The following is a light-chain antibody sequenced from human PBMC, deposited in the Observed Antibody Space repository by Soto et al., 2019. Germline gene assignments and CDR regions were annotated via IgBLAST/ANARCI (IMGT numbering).Light chain of an antibody. CDR2: AVS. V-gene: IGKV3-15*01. CDR3: QPYNKWPLT. J-gene: IGKJ1*01. Sequence: EIMMTQSPGTLSASPGERATLSCRASQSVSSNLAWYQQKPGQAPRLLIYAVSTRATGIPARFSGSGSGTEFTLTISSLQSEDFAVYYCQPYNKWPLTFGQGNKVEIK. CDR1: QSVSSN.